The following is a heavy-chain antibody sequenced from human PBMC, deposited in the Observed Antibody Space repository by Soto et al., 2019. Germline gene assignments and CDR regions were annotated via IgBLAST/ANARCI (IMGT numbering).Heavy chain of an antibody. Sequence: PSETLSLTCTVSGGSISSYCWSWIRQPPGKGLECIGSIYYSESTYYNPSLKSRVTISVDTSKNQFSLKLSSVTAADTAVYYCARQYYGSGSYYIGYYYYGMDVWGQGTTVTVSS. CDR1: GGSISSYC. D-gene: IGHD3-10*01. J-gene: IGHJ6*02. CDR2: IYYSEST. CDR3: ARQYYGSGSYYIGYYYYGMDV. V-gene: IGHV4-59*05.